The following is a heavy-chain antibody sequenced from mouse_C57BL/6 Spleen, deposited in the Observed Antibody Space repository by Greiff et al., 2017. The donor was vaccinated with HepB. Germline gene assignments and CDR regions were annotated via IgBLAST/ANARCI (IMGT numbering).Heavy chain of an antibody. D-gene: IGHD1-1*01. Sequence: VQLQQSGAELVKPGASVKLSCKASGYTFTSYWMHWVKQRPGQGLEWIGMIHPNSGSTNYNEKFKSKATLTVDKSSSTAYMQLSSLTSEDSAVYYCARERVVAPYAMDYWGQGTSVTVSS. CDR2: IHPNSGST. CDR3: ARERVVAPYAMDY. CDR1: GYTFTSYW. J-gene: IGHJ4*01. V-gene: IGHV1-64*01.